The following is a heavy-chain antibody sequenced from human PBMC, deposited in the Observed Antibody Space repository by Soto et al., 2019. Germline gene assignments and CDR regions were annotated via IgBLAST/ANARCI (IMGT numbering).Heavy chain of an antibody. Sequence: ASVKVSCKASGYTFTGYYMHWVRQAPGQGLEWMGWINPNSGGTNYAQKFQGWVTMTRDTSISTAYMELSRLRSDDTAVYYCARAYNWKYAHYYYGMDVWGQGTTVTVSS. CDR3: ARAYNWKYAHYYYGMDV. J-gene: IGHJ6*02. V-gene: IGHV1-2*04. D-gene: IGHD1-7*01. CDR1: GYTFTGYY. CDR2: INPNSGGT.